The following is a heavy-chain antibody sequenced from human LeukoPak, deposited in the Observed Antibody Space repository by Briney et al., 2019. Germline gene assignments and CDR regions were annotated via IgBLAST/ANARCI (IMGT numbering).Heavy chain of an antibody. CDR2: INHSGST. J-gene: IGHJ4*02. CDR3: ARGRGYSYGYGRIDY. Sequence: SETLSLTCAGYGASFSGYYWSWIRQPPGKGLEWIGEINHSGSTNYNPSLKSRVTISVDTSKNQFSLKLSSVTAADTAVYYCARGRGYSYGYGRIDYWGQGTLVTVSS. V-gene: IGHV4-34*01. CDR1: GASFSGYY. D-gene: IGHD5-18*01.